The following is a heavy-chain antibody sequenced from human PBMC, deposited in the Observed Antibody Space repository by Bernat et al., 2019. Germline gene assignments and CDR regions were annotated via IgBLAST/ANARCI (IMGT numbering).Heavy chain of an antibody. CDR3: ARDQDTDILTGNIDY. J-gene: IGHJ4*02. CDR2: ISYDGSNK. V-gene: IGHV3-30-3*01. D-gene: IGHD3-9*01. CDR1: GFTFSSYA. Sequence: QVQLVESGGGVVQPGRSLRLSCAASGFTFSSYAMHWVRQAPGKGLEWVAVISYDGSNKYCADSVKGRFTISRDNSKNTLYLQMNSLRAEDTAVYYCARDQDTDILTGNIDYWGQGTLVTVSS.